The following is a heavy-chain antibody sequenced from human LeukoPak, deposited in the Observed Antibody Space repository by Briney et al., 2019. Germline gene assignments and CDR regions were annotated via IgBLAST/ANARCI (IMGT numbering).Heavy chain of an antibody. J-gene: IGHJ4*02. CDR1: GFTFSSYE. V-gene: IGHV3-48*03. D-gene: IGHD1-26*01. CDR3: VVHSATPCY. CDR2: ITTSGTNT. Sequence: PGGSLRLSCATSGFTFSSYEMNWVRQAPGKGLEWVSYITTSGTNTYYADSVKGRFTISRDNGKTALSLQMNSLRAEDTAVYYCVVHSATPCYWGQGTLVTVSS.